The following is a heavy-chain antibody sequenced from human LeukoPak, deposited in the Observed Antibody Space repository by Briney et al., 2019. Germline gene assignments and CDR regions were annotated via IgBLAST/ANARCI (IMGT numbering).Heavy chain of an antibody. CDR3: NRDQGSGGPGLGVY. Sequence: GGSLRLSCAASGFTFSNAWTNWVRQAPGKGLEWVGRIKSKTDGGTTDYAAPVKGRFTISRDDSKNTLYLQMNSLNTEDTAVYYCNRDQGSGGPGLGVYWGQGTLVTVSS. D-gene: IGHD4-23*01. CDR2: IKSKTDGGTT. V-gene: IGHV3-15*07. CDR1: GFTFSNAW. J-gene: IGHJ4*02.